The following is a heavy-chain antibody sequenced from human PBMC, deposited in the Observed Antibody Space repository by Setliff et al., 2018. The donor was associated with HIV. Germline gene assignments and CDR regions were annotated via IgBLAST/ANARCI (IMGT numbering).Heavy chain of an antibody. J-gene: IGHJ4*02. D-gene: IGHD2-15*01. CDR1: GGSIRSSSHY. V-gene: IGHV4-39*01. CDR3: ARRVVLSYGYYFDY. Sequence: SETLSLTCTVSGGSIRSSSHYWGWIRQPPGKGLEWIGSIYYSGSTYYNPSLKSRVTISVDTSKNQFSLKLSSVTAADTAVYHCARRVVLSYGYYFDYWGQGTLVTVSS. CDR2: IYYSGST.